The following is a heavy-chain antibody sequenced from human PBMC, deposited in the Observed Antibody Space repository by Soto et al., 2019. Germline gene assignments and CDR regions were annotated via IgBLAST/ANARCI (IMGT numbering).Heavy chain of an antibody. CDR3: ARDSGSGGYDFWSGYPNWFDP. CDR2: ISSSGSTI. Sequence: PGGSLRLSCAASGFTFSDYYMSWIRQAPGKGLEWVSYISSSGSTIYYADSVKGRFTISRDNAKNSLYLQMNSLRAEDTAVYYCARDSGSGGYDFWSGYPNWFDPWGQGTLVTVSS. V-gene: IGHV3-11*01. CDR1: GFTFSDYY. D-gene: IGHD3-3*01. J-gene: IGHJ5*02.